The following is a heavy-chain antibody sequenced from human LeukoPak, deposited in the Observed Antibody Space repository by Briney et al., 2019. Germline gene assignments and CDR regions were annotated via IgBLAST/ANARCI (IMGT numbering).Heavy chain of an antibody. Sequence: PSETLSLTCTVSGGSISSYYWSWIRQPPGKGLEWIGYIYYSGSTNYNPSLKSRVTISVDTSKNQFSLKLSSVTAADTAVYYCARDARSYYDFWSGYLFDYWGQGTLVTVSS. CDR1: GGSISSYY. V-gene: IGHV4-59*01. J-gene: IGHJ4*02. CDR3: ARDARSYYDFWSGYLFDY. CDR2: IYYSGST. D-gene: IGHD3-3*01.